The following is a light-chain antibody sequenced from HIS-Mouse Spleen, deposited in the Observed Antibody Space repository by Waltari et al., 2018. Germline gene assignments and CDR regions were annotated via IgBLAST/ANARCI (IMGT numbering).Light chain of an antibody. CDR3: MQALQTPWT. J-gene: IGKJ1*01. Sequence: DMVMTQSPPSLPVTPGEPASISWRSSQSLLHSNGYNYLDWYLQKPGQSPQLLIYLGSNRASGVPDRFSGSGSGTDFTLKISRVEAEDVGVYYCMQALQTPWTFGQGTKVEIK. CDR2: LGS. V-gene: IGKV2-28*01. CDR1: QSLLHSNGYNY.